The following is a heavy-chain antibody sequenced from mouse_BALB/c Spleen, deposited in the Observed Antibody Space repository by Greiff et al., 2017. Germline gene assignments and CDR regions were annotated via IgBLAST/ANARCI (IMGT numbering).Heavy chain of an antibody. CDR1: GFTFTDYY. Sequence: DVMLVESGGGLVQPGGSLRLSCATSGFTFTDYYMSWVRQPPGKALEWLGFIRNKANGYTTEYSASVKGRFTISRDNSQSILYLQMNTLRAEDSATYFCARDGGGDWFAHWGAETLVTVSA. CDR3: ARDGGGDWFAH. J-gene: IGHJ3*01. CDR2: IRNKANGYTT. V-gene: IGHV7-3*02.